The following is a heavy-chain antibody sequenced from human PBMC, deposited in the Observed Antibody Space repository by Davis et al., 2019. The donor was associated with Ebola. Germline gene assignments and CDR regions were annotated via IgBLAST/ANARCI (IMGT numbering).Heavy chain of an antibody. Sequence: GESLKISCVASGFTFDDYAMHWVRQAPGKGLEWVAFIWYDGTNKYYADSVKGRFAISRENSKNTLYLQMNSLRVEDTAVYYCARDWDYYGSGSYYDKLDYWGQGTLVTVSS. D-gene: IGHD3-10*01. J-gene: IGHJ4*02. CDR1: GFTFDDYA. CDR2: IWYDGTNK. CDR3: ARDWDYYGSGSYYDKLDY. V-gene: IGHV3-33*08.